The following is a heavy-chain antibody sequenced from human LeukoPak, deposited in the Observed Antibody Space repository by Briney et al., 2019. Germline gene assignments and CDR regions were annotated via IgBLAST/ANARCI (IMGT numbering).Heavy chain of an antibody. CDR3: AKVDPPGLLWFGESSLYFDY. D-gene: IGHD3-10*01. CDR2: ISGSGGST. CDR1: GFPFLAYA. Sequence: GGSLRLSCAASGFPFLAYAMSWVRQAPGKGLEWVSAISGSGGSTYYADSVKGRFTISRDNSKNTLYLQMNSLRAEDTAVYYCAKVDPPGLLWFGESSLYFDYWGQGTLVTVSS. V-gene: IGHV3-23*01. J-gene: IGHJ4*02.